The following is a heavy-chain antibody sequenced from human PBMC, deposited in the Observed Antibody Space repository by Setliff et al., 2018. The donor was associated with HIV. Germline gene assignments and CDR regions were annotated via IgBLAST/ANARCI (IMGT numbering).Heavy chain of an antibody. CDR2: IYHSGTT. D-gene: IGHD5-18*01. CDR1: GGSISSGDYF. Sequence: PSETLSLTCTVSGGSISSGDYFLSWIRQPPGKGLEWIGSIYHSGTTNYNSSLKSRVTISVDTSKNQFSLNLSSVTAADTAVYYCARWVRHTAIAHTRYYFDYWGQGTLVTVSS. CDR3: ARWVRHTAIAHTRYYFDY. J-gene: IGHJ4*02. V-gene: IGHV4-39*07.